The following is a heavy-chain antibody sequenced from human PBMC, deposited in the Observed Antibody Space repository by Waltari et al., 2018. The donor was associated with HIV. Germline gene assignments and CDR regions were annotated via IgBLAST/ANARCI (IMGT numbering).Heavy chain of an antibody. V-gene: IGHV1-69*01. CDR3: ARFGYISSSGDYSGFDV. D-gene: IGHD6-6*01. CDR1: GSFFAAEV. J-gene: IGHJ6*02. Sequence: QVHLVQSGAEVQKPGSSVRVSCKASGSFFAAEVFSWVQQAPGRGLEWMGGIIPDFEQASVAKKLQGSVTLTADGATTTDYMEMSSLTSDDTAVYCCARFGYISSSGDYSGFDVWGQGTTVTV. CDR2: IIPDFEQA.